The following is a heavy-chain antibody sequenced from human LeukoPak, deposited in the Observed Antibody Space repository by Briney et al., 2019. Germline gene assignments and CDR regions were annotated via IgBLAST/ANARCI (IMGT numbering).Heavy chain of an antibody. D-gene: IGHD6-6*01. CDR3: ARTLRLIAARGMFDP. CDR1: GYSISSGYY. V-gene: IGHV4-38-2*02. J-gene: IGHJ5*02. Sequence: SETLSLTCTVSGYSISSGYYWGWIRQPPGKGLEWIGSIYHSGSTDYNPSLKSRVTISVDTSKNQFSLKLSSVTAADTAVYYCARTLRLIAARGMFDPWGQGTLVTVSS. CDR2: IYHSGST.